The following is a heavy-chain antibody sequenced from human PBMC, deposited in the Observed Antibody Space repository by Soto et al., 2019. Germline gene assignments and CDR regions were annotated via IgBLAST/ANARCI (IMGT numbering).Heavy chain of an antibody. CDR1: GGSISSGGYY. V-gene: IGHV4-31*03. CDR2: IYYSGRT. CDR3: AREPYDILTGPESLGMDV. J-gene: IGHJ6*02. D-gene: IGHD3-9*01. Sequence: SETLSLTCTVSGGSISSGGYYWSWIRQHPGKGLEWIGYIYYSGRTYYNPSLKSRVTISVDTSKNQFSLKLSSVTAADTAVYYCAREPYDILTGPESLGMDVWGQGTTVTVSS.